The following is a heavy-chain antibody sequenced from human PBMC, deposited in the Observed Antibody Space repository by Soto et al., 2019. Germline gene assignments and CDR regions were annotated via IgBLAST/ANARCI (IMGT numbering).Heavy chain of an antibody. CDR1: GYTFTSYG. D-gene: IGHD6-19*01. Sequence: QVQLVQSGAEVKKPGASVKVSCKASGYTFTSYGISWVRQAPGQGLEWMGWISAYNGNTNYAQKLQGRVTMTTDTSTSTAYMELRSLRSDDTAVYYCARDPRGPWDLAVAGPNWYFDLWGRGTLVTVSS. J-gene: IGHJ2*01. CDR3: ARDPRGPWDLAVAGPNWYFDL. V-gene: IGHV1-18*01. CDR2: ISAYNGNT.